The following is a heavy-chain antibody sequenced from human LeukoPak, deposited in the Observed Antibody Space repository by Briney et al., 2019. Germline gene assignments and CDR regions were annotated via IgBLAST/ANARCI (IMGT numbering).Heavy chain of an antibody. CDR3: ARDRMYYDILTGYHPGGYFDY. CDR1: GYTFTSYD. V-gene: IGHV1-8*01. J-gene: IGHJ4*02. CDR2: MNPNSGNT. D-gene: IGHD3-9*01. Sequence: ASVKVSCKASGYTFTSYDINWVRQATGQGLEWMGWMNPNSGNTGYAQKLQGRVTMTRNTSISTAYMELSSLRSEDTAVYYCARDRMYYDILTGYHPGGYFDYWGQGTLVTVSS.